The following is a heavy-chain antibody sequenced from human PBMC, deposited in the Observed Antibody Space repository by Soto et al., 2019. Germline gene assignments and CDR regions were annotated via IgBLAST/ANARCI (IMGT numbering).Heavy chain of an antibody. J-gene: IGHJ4*02. CDR3: AKNRLEWLLRGPPGAFDY. V-gene: IGHV3-23*04. Sequence: VQLVESGGGVVQPGRSLRLSCAASGFTFSSYAMHWVRQAPGKGLEWVSAISGSGGSTYYADSVKGRFTISRDNSKNTLYLQMNSLRAEDTAVYYCAKNRLEWLLRGPPGAFDYWGQGTLVTVSS. CDR1: GFTFSSYA. D-gene: IGHD3-3*01. CDR2: ISGSGGST.